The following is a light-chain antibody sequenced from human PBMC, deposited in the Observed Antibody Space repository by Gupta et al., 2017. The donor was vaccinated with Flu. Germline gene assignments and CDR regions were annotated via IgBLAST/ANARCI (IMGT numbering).Light chain of an antibody. J-gene: IGLJ2*01. CDR1: SANIAVNT. V-gene: IGLV1-44*01. CDR2: YND. Sequence: RVTISCSGGSANIAVNTVNWYQQLPGAAPTLLIYYNDQRPSGVPDRLSASKSGTTASLAISGLQSADEADYYCAVLYDSLNGVIFGGGTKLTVL. CDR3: AVLYDSLNGVI.